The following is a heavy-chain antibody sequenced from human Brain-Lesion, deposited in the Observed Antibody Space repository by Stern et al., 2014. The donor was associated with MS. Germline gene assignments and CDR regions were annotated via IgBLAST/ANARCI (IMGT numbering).Heavy chain of an antibody. Sequence: QVQLQESGPGLVKPSGTLSLTCAVSGASISNTQWWTWVRQSPGKGLEWIGEIYQSGTANSTPSLRSRVTISVDRSKNSFSLKLNSGTAADTAVYYCARDPRRGGLSGYYHGMDVWGQGTTVTVSS. J-gene: IGHJ6*02. CDR2: IYQSGTA. CDR1: GASISNTQW. D-gene: IGHD3-10*01. CDR3: ARDPRRGGLSGYYHGMDV. V-gene: IGHV4-4*02.